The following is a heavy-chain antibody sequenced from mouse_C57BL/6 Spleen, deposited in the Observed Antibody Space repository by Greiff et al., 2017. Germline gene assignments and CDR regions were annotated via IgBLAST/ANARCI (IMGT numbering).Heavy chain of an antibody. D-gene: IGHD1-1*01. Sequence: EVLLVESGGGLVKPGGSLKLSCAASGFTFSDYGMHWVRQAPEKGLEWVAYISSGSSTIYYADTVKGRFTISRDNAKNTLFLQMDSLRSEDTAMSYCARGRAYGAMDYWGQGTSDTVSS. V-gene: IGHV5-17*01. J-gene: IGHJ4*01. CDR1: GFTFSDYG. CDR3: ARGRAYGAMDY. CDR2: ISSGSSTI.